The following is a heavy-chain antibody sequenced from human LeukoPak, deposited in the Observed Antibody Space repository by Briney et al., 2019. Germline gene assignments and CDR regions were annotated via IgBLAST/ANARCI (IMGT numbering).Heavy chain of an antibody. D-gene: IGHD6-13*01. Sequence: GGSLRLSCAASGFTFSNYWMGWVRQAPGKGLEWVANIKQDGSEIYYVDSVKGRFTISRDNAKNSLYLQMNSLRAEDTAVYYCARDSSSWYEGVGWFDPWGQGTLVTVSS. CDR3: ARDSSSWYEGVGWFDP. V-gene: IGHV3-7*01. CDR1: GFTFSNYW. J-gene: IGHJ5*02. CDR2: IKQDGSEI.